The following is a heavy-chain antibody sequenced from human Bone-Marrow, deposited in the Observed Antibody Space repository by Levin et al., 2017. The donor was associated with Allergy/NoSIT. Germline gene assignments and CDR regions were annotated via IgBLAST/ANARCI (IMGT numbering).Heavy chain of an antibody. Sequence: GESLKISCGGSGYTFRSYAMTWVRQAPGKGLEWVSGISGPGDRTYYADSVTGRFVISRDNSKNTMYLQMNSLKAEDTAIYYCAIGYDSSGYYPQYYFDYWGQGALVTVSS. CDR3: AIGYDSSGYYPQYYFDY. D-gene: IGHD3-22*01. J-gene: IGHJ4*02. V-gene: IGHV3-23*01. CDR2: ISGPGDRT. CDR1: GYTFRSYA.